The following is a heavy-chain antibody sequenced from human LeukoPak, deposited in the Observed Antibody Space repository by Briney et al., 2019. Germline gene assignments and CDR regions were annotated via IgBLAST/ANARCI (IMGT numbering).Heavy chain of an antibody. V-gene: IGHV3-21*01. CDR1: GFTFNVYS. J-gene: IGHJ4*02. CDR2: ITSSSSYL. Sequence: PGGSLRLSCAASGFTFNVYSMTWVRQAPGKGLEWVSSITSSSSYLYYPDSVKGRFTISRDNARNSLYLQMGSLRAEDTAVYYCTRSEGDCSSTNCYIDYWGRGTLVTVSS. CDR3: TRSEGDCSSTNCYIDY. D-gene: IGHD2-2*01.